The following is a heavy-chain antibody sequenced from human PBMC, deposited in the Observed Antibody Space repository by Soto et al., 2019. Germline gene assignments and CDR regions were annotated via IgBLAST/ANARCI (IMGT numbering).Heavy chain of an antibody. J-gene: IGHJ4*02. CDR3: ATTQYGSSSPRSD. D-gene: IGHD6-13*01. CDR1: GYTLTELS. Sequence: EASVQVSCKVSGYTLTELSMHWVREAPGKGLEWMGGFDPEDGETIYAQKFQGRVTMTEDTSTDTAYMELSSLRSEDTAVYYCATTQYGSSSPRSDWGQGTLVTVSS. V-gene: IGHV1-24*01. CDR2: FDPEDGET.